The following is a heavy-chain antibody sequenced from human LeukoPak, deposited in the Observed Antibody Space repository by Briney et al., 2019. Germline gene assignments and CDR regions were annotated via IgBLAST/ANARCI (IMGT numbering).Heavy chain of an antibody. CDR2: ISWNSGSI. Sequence: GGSLRLSCAASGFTFDDYAMHWVRQAPGKGLEWVSGISWNSGSIGYADSVKGRFTISRDNAKNSLYLQMNSLRAEDTALYYCAKDNGSGSYPDAFDIWGQGTMVTVSS. CDR3: AKDNGSGSYPDAFDI. V-gene: IGHV3-9*01. CDR1: GFTFDDYA. D-gene: IGHD3-10*01. J-gene: IGHJ3*02.